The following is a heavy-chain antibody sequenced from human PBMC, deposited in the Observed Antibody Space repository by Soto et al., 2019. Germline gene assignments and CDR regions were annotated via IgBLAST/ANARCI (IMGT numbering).Heavy chain of an antibody. CDR2: ISYDGFIK. CDR1: GFSFSTHG. D-gene: IGHD3-10*01. Sequence: QVQLVESGGGVVQPGRSLRLSCASSGFSFSTHGMQWVRQAPGKGLEWVAIISYDGFIKYSADDVKGRFTISRDNSKNTLFLQMASLRAEDSAVYYCAEDLKASGGHSGTLNYYYGMDVWGQGTTVIVSS. V-gene: IGHV3-30*18. CDR3: AEDLKASGGHSGTLNYYYGMDV. J-gene: IGHJ6*02.